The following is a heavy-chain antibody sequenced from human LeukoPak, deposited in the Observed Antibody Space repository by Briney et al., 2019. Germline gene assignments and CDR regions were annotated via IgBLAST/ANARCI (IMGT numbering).Heavy chain of an antibody. CDR1: GFTFSSYG. D-gene: IGHD6-19*01. V-gene: IGHV3-33*01. CDR2: IWYDGSNK. Sequence: PGRSLRLSCAASGFTFSSYGMHWVRQAPGKGLEWVAVIWYDGSNKYYADSVKGRFTISRDNSKNTLYLQMNSLRAEDTAVYYCARDPHWPKYGSGWYGPPGDYWGQGTLVTVSS. CDR3: ARDPHWPKYGSGWYGPPGDY. J-gene: IGHJ4*02.